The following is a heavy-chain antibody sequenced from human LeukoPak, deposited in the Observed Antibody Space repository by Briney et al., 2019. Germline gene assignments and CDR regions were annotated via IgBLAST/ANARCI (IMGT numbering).Heavy chain of an antibody. CDR1: GFTFSSYA. V-gene: IGHV3-23*01. CDR2: ITGSGFST. D-gene: IGHD1-26*01. CDR3: VSLLYSGNSSPMRPDY. Sequence: PGGSLRLSCAASGFTFSSYAMSWVRQAPGKGLEWVSSITGSGFSTYFADSVKGRFTMSRDNSKNTLSLQMNSLRAEGTAVYYCVSLLYSGNSSPMRPDYWGQGTLVTVSP. J-gene: IGHJ4*02.